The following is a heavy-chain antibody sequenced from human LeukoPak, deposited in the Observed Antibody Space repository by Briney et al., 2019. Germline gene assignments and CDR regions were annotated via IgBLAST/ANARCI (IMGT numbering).Heavy chain of an antibody. Sequence: SETLSLTCTVSGGSINNRYYYWGWIRQPPGKGLEGIGRIYYSGNPLYSQSLKHRVTIPVDMSKHHLSLKLSSVTAADTAVYFCAGNFWSGYYFSDWGQGTLVTVSS. V-gene: IGHV4-39*02. D-gene: IGHD3-3*01. CDR2: IYYSGNP. CDR1: GGSINNRYYY. J-gene: IGHJ4*02. CDR3: AGNFWSGYYFSD.